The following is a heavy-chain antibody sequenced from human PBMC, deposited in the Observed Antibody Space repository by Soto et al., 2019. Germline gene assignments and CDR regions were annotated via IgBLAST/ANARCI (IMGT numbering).Heavy chain of an antibody. Sequence: EVQLVESGGGLVQPGGSQRLSCAASGFSFGTYLMHWVRQVPGKGLVWVSRINSDGSSTSYADSVEGRFTISRDNAKNTLYLQMNSLGVDDTAVYYCARGASFHYGMDVWGQGTTVTVSS. V-gene: IGHV3-74*01. CDR3: ARGASFHYGMDV. CDR1: GFSFGTYL. J-gene: IGHJ6*02. CDR2: INSDGSST.